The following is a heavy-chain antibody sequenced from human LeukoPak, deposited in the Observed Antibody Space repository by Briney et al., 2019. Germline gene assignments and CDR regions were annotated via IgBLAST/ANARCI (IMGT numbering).Heavy chain of an antibody. J-gene: IGHJ4*02. Sequence: GGSLRLSCAASGFTFSSYEMIWVRQAPGKGLEWVSYISSSGSTIYYADSVKGRFTISRDNAKNSLYLQMNSLRAEDTAVYYCAREGSPDFDYWGQGTLVTVSS. CDR3: AREGSPDFDY. CDR2: ISSSGSTI. CDR1: GFTFSSYE. D-gene: IGHD1-26*01. V-gene: IGHV3-48*03.